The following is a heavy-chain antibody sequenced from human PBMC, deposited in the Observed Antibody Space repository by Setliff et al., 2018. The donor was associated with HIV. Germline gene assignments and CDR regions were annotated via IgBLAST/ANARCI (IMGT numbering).Heavy chain of an antibody. V-gene: IGHV3-74*03. CDR2: INNDGRKT. CDR1: GFTFSTYW. Sequence: GSLRLSCAASGFTFSTYWMHWVRQAPGKGLVWVSHINNDGRKTTYADSVKGRFTVSRDNAKNTLYLQMNSLRAEDTVVYYCARVASGYDYGWLDPWGQGTLVTVSS. D-gene: IGHD5-12*01. CDR3: ARVASGYDYGWLDP. J-gene: IGHJ5*02.